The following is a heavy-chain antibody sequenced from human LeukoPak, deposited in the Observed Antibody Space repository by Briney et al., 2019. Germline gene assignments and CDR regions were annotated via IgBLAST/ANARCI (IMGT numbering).Heavy chain of an antibody. V-gene: IGHV4-59*01. CDR1: GGSISSYY. J-gene: IGHJ4*02. CDR3: ARGGYDFWSGYYTHNFDY. D-gene: IGHD3-3*01. Sequence: PSETLSLTCTVSGGSISSYYWSWIRQPPGKGLEWIGYIYYSGSTNYNPSLKSRVTISVDTSKNQFSLKLSSVTAADTAVYYCARGGYDFWSGYYTHNFDYWGQGTLVTVSS. CDR2: IYYSGST.